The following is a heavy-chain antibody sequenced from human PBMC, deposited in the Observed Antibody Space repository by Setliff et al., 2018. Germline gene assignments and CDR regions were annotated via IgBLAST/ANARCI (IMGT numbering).Heavy chain of an antibody. Sequence: SETLSLTCAVSGGSISSGSYYWSWIRQPAGKGLEWVGRLHTSGSTNYNPSLKSRVTLSIDTSKNQFSLKLSSVTAADAAVYYCVRESRSTWYRRDFWGQGTLVTVSS. V-gene: IGHV4-61*02. J-gene: IGHJ4*02. CDR2: LHTSGST. CDR3: VRESRSTWYRRDF. CDR1: GGSISSGSYY. D-gene: IGHD6-13*01.